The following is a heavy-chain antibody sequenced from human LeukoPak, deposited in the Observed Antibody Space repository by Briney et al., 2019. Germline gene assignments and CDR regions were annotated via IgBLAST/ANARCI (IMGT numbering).Heavy chain of an antibody. CDR3: ARRNRSGSYRPFDY. CDR2: INHSGST. Sequence: SETLSLTCAVYGGSFSGYYWSWIRQPPGKGLEWIGEINHSGSTNYNPSLKSRVTISVDTSKNQFSLKLSSVTAADTAVYYCARRNRSGSYRPFDYWGQGTLVTVSS. J-gene: IGHJ4*02. V-gene: IGHV4-34*01. CDR1: GGSFSGYY. D-gene: IGHD1-26*01.